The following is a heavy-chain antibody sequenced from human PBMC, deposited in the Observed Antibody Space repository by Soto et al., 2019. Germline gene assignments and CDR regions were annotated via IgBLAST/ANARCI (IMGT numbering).Heavy chain of an antibody. J-gene: IGHJ6*02. CDR3: ARAGDIVVVPAHYYYYGMDV. CDR2: IYYSGST. D-gene: IGHD2-2*01. CDR1: GGSISSGDYY. V-gene: IGHV4-30-4*01. Sequence: SETLSLTCTVSGGSISSGDYYWSWIRQPPGKGLEWIGYIYYSGSTYYKPSLKSRVTISVDKSKKQYSLKMSSVTAADTAVFYCARAGDIVVVPAHYYYYGMDVWGQGTTVT.